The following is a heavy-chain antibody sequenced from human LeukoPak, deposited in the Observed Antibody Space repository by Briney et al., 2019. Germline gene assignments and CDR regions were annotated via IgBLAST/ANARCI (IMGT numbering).Heavy chain of an antibody. CDR2: INPQTGAT. CDR1: GYTFTGFY. CDR3: ARGGDDSGLYFAY. V-gene: IGHV1-2*02. D-gene: IGHD3-22*01. J-gene: IGHJ4*02. Sequence: VSVKVPYKASGYTFTGFYIHWVRQAPGQGLEWMAWINPQTGATNYAQKFKGRITTTRDLSITTAYMEVTTLRSDVTAVYYCARGGDDSGLYFAYWGQGSLVTVSS.